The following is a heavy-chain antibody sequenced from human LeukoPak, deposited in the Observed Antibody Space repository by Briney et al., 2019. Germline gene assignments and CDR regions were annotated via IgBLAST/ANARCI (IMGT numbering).Heavy chain of an antibody. CDR1: GGSMSSGTYY. Sequence: SETLSLTCTVSGGSMSSGTYYWSWIRQPAGKGLEWIGRVYNAGSNFNSGSNYNPSLKSRVTMSLDTSNNQFSLRLSSVTAADTAVYYCAREKDFSLWDAAVDYWGQGTLVTVSS. J-gene: IGHJ4*02. V-gene: IGHV4-61*02. CDR2: VYNAGS. D-gene: IGHD3-3*01. CDR3: AREKDFSLWDAAVDY.